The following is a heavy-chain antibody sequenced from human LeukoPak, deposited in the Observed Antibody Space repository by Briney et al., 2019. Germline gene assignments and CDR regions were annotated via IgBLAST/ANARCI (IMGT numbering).Heavy chain of an antibody. CDR2: ISSNGGST. Sequence: GGSLRLSCSASGFTFSSYAVHWDRQAPGKGLEYVSAISSNGGSTYYADSVKGRFTISRDNSKNTLYLQMSSLRAEDTAVYYCVKDISSGWGRFDYWGQGTLVTVSS. V-gene: IGHV3-64D*09. CDR1: GFTFSSYA. J-gene: IGHJ4*02. CDR3: VKDISSGWGRFDY. D-gene: IGHD6-19*01.